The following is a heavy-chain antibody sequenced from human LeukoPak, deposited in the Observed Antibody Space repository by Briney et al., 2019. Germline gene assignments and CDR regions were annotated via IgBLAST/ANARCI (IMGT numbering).Heavy chain of an antibody. CDR2: INPSGGST. CDR3: ARDQRYYHDSSGPPEGWFDP. V-gene: IGHV1-46*01. CDR1: GYTFTSYY. Sequence: ASVKVSCKASGYTFTSYYIHWVRQAPGQGLEWMGLINPSGGSTNYAQKFQGRVTMTRDTSTSTAYMELRSLRSDDTAVYYCARDQRYYHDSSGPPEGWFDPWGQGTLVTVSS. D-gene: IGHD3-22*01. J-gene: IGHJ5*02.